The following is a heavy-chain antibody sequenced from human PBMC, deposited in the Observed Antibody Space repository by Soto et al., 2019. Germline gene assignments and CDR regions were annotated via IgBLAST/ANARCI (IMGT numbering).Heavy chain of an antibody. D-gene: IGHD6-19*01. CDR3: ATAKPAGYSSGWYGFDY. CDR2: FDPEDGET. J-gene: IGHJ4*02. CDR1: GYTLTELS. Sequence: GESLKISCKVSGYTLTELSMHWVRQAPGKGLEWMGGFDPEDGETIYAQKFQGRVTMTEDTSTDTAYMELSSLRSEDTAVYYCATAKPAGYSSGWYGFDYWGQGTLVTVSS. V-gene: IGHV1-24*01.